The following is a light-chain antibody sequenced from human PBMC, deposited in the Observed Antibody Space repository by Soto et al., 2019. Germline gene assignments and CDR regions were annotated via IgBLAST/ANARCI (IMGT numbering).Light chain of an antibody. Sequence: EIVLTQSPGTLSFSPGEMATLSFRASQSVSSSYLAFYQQKPVQAPRLLIYGASSRATDIPDRFSGSGSGTDFTLTISSLQPDDFATYYCQQYNFDWTFGQGTKVDIK. CDR3: QQYNFDWT. CDR1: QSVSSSY. V-gene: IGKV3-20*01. J-gene: IGKJ1*01. CDR2: GAS.